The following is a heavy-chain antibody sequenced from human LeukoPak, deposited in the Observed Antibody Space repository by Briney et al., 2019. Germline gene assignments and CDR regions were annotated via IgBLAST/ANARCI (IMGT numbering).Heavy chain of an antibody. CDR1: GGTLSTYS. V-gene: IGHV1-69*13. CDR3: ARGLSRWSTPTSSYYYRMDV. CDR2: IIPIFNTI. D-gene: IGHD4-23*01. J-gene: IGHJ6*02. Sequence: ASVKDSSKASGGTLSTYSISWVRQAPGQGLEWMGGIIPIFNTINYAQRFQGRVTLTADESTNTAYMELSSLRSEDTAVYYCARGLSRWSTPTSSYYYRMDVWGQGTTVAVSS.